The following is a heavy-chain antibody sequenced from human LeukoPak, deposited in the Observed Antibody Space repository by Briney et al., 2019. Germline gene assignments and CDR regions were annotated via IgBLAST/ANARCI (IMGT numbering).Heavy chain of an antibody. CDR1: GFTFSTYN. D-gene: IGHD4/OR15-4a*01. Sequence: GGSLRLSCAASGFTFSTYNINWVRQAPGKGLEWVSYISSTSSTIYYADSVKGRFTISRDNAKNSLYLQMNSLRAEDTAVYYCARDDYGAYYFDYWGQGALVTVSS. CDR3: ARDDYGAYYFDY. J-gene: IGHJ4*02. V-gene: IGHV3-48*01. CDR2: ISSTSSTI.